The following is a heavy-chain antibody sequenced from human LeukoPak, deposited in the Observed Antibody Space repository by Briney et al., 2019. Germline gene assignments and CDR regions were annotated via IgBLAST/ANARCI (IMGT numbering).Heavy chain of an antibody. CDR3: ARELQGTSSYDF. D-gene: IGHD2-21*01. CDR2: INHSGST. V-gene: IGHV4-34*01. Sequence: SETLSLTCAVYGGSFSGYYWSWIRQPPGEGLEWIGEINHSGSTNYNPSLKSRVTISVDTSKNQFSLKLSSVTAADTAVYYCARELQGTSSYDFWGQGTLVTVSS. J-gene: IGHJ4*02. CDR1: GGSFSGYY.